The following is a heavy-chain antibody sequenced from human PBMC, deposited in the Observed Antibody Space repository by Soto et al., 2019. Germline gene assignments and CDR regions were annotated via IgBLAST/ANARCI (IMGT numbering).Heavy chain of an antibody. CDR3: VIDLSAYNWFDL. V-gene: IGHV3-21*01. CDR2: ISGDRSYI. CDR1: GFYFVSYT. Sequence: EVQLVESGGGPVKSGGSLRLSCAASGFYFVSYTMNWVRQAPGKGLEWVSSISGDRSYIYYADSVKGRFTISRDNAKNSLFLQMNSLRVEDTAVYYCVIDLSAYNWFDLWGPGTLVTVSS. J-gene: IGHJ5*01.